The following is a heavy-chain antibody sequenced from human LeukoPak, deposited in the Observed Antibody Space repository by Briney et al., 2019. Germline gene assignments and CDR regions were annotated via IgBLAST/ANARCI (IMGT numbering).Heavy chain of an antibody. CDR1: GFTFSSYG. D-gene: IGHD5-12*01. CDR3: ARERHGYSGYDR. J-gene: IGHJ4*02. Sequence: GGSLRLSCAVSGFTFSSYGMHWVRQAPGKGLEWVAVISYDGGNKYYADSVKGRYTISRDNSKNTLYLQMNSLRAEDTAVYYCARERHGYSGYDRWGQGTLVTVSS. V-gene: IGHV3-30*03. CDR2: ISYDGGNK.